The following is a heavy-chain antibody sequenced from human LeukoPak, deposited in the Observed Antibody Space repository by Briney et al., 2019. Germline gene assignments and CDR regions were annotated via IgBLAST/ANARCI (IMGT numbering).Heavy chain of an antibody. CDR2: IENNASKK. CDR3: VKGGLTRFAFEI. J-gene: IGHJ3*02. D-gene: IGHD3-10*01. Sequence: GGSLRLSCAASGFIFSDSGMQWVRQAPGKGLGWVSFIENNASKKDYADSVKGRFSISRDNSKNTLYLQMNSLRAEDTAVYFCVKGGLTRFAFEIWGQGTVVTVSS. CDR1: GFIFSDSG. V-gene: IGHV3-30*02.